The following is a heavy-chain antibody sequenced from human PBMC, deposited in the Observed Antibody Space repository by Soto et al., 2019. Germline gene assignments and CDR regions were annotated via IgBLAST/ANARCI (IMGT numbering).Heavy chain of an antibody. V-gene: IGHV1-46*01. Sequence: ASVKGSCKASEYTFTSDYMHWLLQAPGQGLEWMGIINPSGSSTSYAQNFQGRVTMTRDTSTSTVYMELSSLRSEDTADYYCASGRVGATPLYYYAMDVWGQGTTVTVSS. CDR1: EYTFTSDY. CDR2: INPSGSST. J-gene: IGHJ6*02. D-gene: IGHD1-26*01. CDR3: ASGRVGATPLYYYAMDV.